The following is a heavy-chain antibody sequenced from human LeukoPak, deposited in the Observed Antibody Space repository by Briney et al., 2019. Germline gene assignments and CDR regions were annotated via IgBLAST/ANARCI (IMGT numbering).Heavy chain of an antibody. CDR1: GGSISSYY. Sequence: PSETLSLTCTVSGGSISSYYWTWIRPPPGKRLAGIGYISTSGSTNYNPSLKSRVTISVDTSKNQFSLKLSSVAAADTAVYYCARLNDSNFFDYWGQGTLVIVSS. D-gene: IGHD1-1*01. CDR3: ARLNDSNFFDY. CDR2: ISTSGST. V-gene: IGHV4-4*09. J-gene: IGHJ4*02.